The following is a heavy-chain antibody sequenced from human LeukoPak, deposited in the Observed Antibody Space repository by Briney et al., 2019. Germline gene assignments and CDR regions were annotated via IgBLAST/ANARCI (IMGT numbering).Heavy chain of an antibody. CDR3: AKAWNYDILTGYDY. D-gene: IGHD3-9*01. V-gene: IGHV3-53*05. Sequence: GGSLRLSCAASGFTVSRNYMSWVRQAPGKGLEWVSVLYSDGSTYHADSVKGRFTISRDNAKNSLYLQMNSLRAEDTALYYCAKAWNYDILTGYDYWGQGTLVTVSS. CDR1: GFTVSRNY. CDR2: LYSDGST. J-gene: IGHJ4*02.